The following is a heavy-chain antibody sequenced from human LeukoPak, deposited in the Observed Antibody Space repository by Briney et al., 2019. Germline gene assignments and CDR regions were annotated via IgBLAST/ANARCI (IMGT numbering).Heavy chain of an antibody. D-gene: IGHD3-22*01. CDR3: AKGSYYYDSSGYHYYFDY. Sequence: GGSLRLSCAASGFTFSSYAMSWVHQAPGKGLEWVSAISGSGGTTYYADSVKGRFTISRDNSKNTLYLQMNSLRAEDTAVYYCAKGSYYYDSSGYHYYFDYWGQGTLVTVSS. V-gene: IGHV3-23*01. CDR1: GFTFSSYA. CDR2: ISGSGGTT. J-gene: IGHJ4*02.